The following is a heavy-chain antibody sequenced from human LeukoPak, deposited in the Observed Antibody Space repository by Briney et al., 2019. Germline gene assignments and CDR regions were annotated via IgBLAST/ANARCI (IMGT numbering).Heavy chain of an antibody. V-gene: IGHV3-74*01. CDR1: GFTLSSYW. J-gene: IGHJ4*02. CDR2: INGDGSRM. CDR3: VRDFGGEDDF. D-gene: IGHD2-15*01. Sequence: GRSLRLSCAACGFTLSSYWMHWVRQAPGEGLVWVSRINGDGSRMDNAGYVRGRFTISRDIARNTLFLQMNSLRVEDAAVYYCVRDFGGEDDFWGQGTLVTVSS.